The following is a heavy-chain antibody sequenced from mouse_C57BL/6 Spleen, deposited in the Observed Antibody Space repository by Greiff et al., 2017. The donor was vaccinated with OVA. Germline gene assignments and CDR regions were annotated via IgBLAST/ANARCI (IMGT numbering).Heavy chain of an antibody. J-gene: IGHJ2*01. D-gene: IGHD1-1*01. CDR3: ARGALYGRGDYFDD. V-gene: IGHV1-19*01. CDR2: INPYNGGT. Sequence: EVKVVESGPVLVKPGASVKMSCKASGYTFTDYYMNWVKQSHGKSLEWIGVINPYNGGTSYNQKFKGKATLTVDKSSSTAYMELNSLTSEDSAVYYCARGALYGRGDYFDDWGKGTTLTVSS. CDR1: GYTFTDYY.